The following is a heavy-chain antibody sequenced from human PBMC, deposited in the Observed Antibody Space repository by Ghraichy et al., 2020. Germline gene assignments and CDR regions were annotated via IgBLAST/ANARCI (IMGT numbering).Heavy chain of an antibody. CDR1: GFTFSSYW. CDR2: IKQHGSEK. Sequence: GGSLRLSCAASGFTFSSYWMSWVRQAPGMGLEWVANIKQHGSEKYYVDSVKGRFTISRDNAKNSLYLQMNSLRAEDTAVYYCARWHVYFTVWDYWGQGTLVTVSS. D-gene: IGHD2-8*02. CDR3: ARWHVYFTVWDY. V-gene: IGHV3-7*01. J-gene: IGHJ4*02.